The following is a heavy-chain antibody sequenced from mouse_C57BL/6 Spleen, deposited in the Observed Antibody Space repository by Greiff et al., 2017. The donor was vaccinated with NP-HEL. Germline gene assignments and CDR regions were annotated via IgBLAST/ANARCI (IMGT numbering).Heavy chain of an antibody. V-gene: IGHV1-82*01. D-gene: IGHD2-5*01. CDR1: GYAFSSSW. Sequence: QVQLKQSGPELVKPGASVKISCKASGYAFSSSWMNWVKQRPGKGLEWIGRIYPGDGDTNYNGKFKGKATLTADKSSSTAYMQLSSLTSEDSAVYFCASPDSNYWYFDVWGTGTTVTVTS. CDR2: IYPGDGDT. J-gene: IGHJ1*03. CDR3: ASPDSNYWYFDV.